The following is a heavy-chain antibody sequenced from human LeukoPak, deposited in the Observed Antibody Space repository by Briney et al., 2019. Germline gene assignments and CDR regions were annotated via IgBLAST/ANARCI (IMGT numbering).Heavy chain of an antibody. CDR1: GFTFGDYS. V-gene: IGHV3-49*04. D-gene: IGHD3-10*01. CDR3: IGEGSSDY. CDR2: ITTNAYGGTT. Sequence: GGSLRLSCTGSGFTFGDYSWSWVRQAPGRGLEWVGFITTNAYGGTTKYVASVKGRFTISRDDSKSIAYLQMNSLKTEDTAVYYCIGEGSSDYWGQGSLVTVSS. J-gene: IGHJ4*02.